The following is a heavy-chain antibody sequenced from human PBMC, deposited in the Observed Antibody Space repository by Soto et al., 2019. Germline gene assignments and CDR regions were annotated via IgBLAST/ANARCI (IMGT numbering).Heavy chain of an antibody. CDR2: IYQSSYT. Sequence: PSETLSLTCAVSGYSISSDYYWGWIRQPPGKGLEWIGSIYQSSYTYYNSSLKSRVAISIDTSRNQFSLQLSSVTVADTAVYYCAAYRQWLPRRFWGQGILVTVSS. CDR1: GYSISSDYY. V-gene: IGHV4-38-2*01. D-gene: IGHD5-12*01. J-gene: IGHJ4*01. CDR3: AAYRQWLPRRF.